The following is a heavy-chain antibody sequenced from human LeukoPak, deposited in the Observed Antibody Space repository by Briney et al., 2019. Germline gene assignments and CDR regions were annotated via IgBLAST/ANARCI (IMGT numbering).Heavy chain of an antibody. J-gene: IGHJ3*02. D-gene: IGHD3-3*01. CDR1: GFTFSSYS. CDR3: ARDQGLQRYDFWSGYLDAFDI. Sequence: GGSLRLSCAASGFTFSSYSMNWVSQAAGKGLEWVSYISSSSSTIYYADSVKGRFTISRDNAKNSLYLQMNSLRAEDTAVYYCARDQGLQRYDFWSGYLDAFDIWGQGTMVTVSS. CDR2: ISSSSSTI. V-gene: IGHV3-48*04.